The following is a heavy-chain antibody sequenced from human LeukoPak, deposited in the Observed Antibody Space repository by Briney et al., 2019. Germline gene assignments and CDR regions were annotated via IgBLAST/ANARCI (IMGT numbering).Heavy chain of an antibody. CDR1: GGSISSYY. V-gene: IGHV4-59*01. CDR3: ARDSSGWPQGRSNWFDP. D-gene: IGHD6-19*01. J-gene: IGHJ5*02. CDR2: IYYNGST. Sequence: SETLSLTCTVSGGSISSYYWSWIRQPPGKGLEWIGYIYYNGSTNSNPSLKSRVTISVDTSKNQFSLRLSSVTAADTAVYYCARDSSGWPQGRSNWFDPWGQGTLVTVSS.